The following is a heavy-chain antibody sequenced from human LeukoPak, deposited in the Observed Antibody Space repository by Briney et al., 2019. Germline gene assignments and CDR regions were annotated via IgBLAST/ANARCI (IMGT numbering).Heavy chain of an antibody. Sequence: SGGSLRLSCAASGFTFSSYWMSWVRQAPGKGLEWVANIKQDGSEKYYVDSVKGRFTISRDNAKYSLYLQMNSLRAEDTAVYYCARSPYYYDSSGYQYWGQGTLVTVSS. J-gene: IGHJ4*02. CDR1: GFTFSSYW. V-gene: IGHV3-7*01. CDR3: ARSPYYYDSSGYQY. D-gene: IGHD3-22*01. CDR2: IKQDGSEK.